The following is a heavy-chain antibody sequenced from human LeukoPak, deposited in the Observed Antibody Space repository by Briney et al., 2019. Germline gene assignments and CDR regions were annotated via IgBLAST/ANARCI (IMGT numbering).Heavy chain of an antibody. J-gene: IGHJ6*02. V-gene: IGHV1-69*04. CDR3: ARDGYGDFYGMDV. CDR2: IIPILGIA. Sequence: SVKVSCKASGGTFGSYAISWVRQAPGQGLEWMGRIIPILGIANYAQKFQGRVTITADKSTSTAYMELSSLRSEDTAVYYCARDGYGDFYGMDVWGQGTTVTVSS. D-gene: IGHD4-17*01. CDR1: GGTFGSYA.